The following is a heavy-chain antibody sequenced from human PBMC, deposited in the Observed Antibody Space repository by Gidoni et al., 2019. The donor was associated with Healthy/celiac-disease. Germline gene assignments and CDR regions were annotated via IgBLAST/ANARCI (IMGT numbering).Heavy chain of an antibody. Sequence: QVQLVESGGGVVQPGRSLRLSCAASGFTFSSYGMHWVRQAPGKGLEWVAVISYDGSNKYCADSVKGRFTISRDNSKNTLYLQMNSLRAEDTAVYYCAKVYTPAAILPDYYYGMDVWGQGTTVTVSS. J-gene: IGHJ6*02. V-gene: IGHV3-30*18. D-gene: IGHD2-2*02. CDR2: ISYDGSNK. CDR1: GFTFSSYG. CDR3: AKVYTPAAILPDYYYGMDV.